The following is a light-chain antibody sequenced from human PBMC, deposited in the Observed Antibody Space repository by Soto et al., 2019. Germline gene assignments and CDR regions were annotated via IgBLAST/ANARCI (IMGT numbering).Light chain of an antibody. CDR2: QTS. CDR1: QYINTR. J-gene: IGKJ1*01. CDR3: HQRQSWPRT. V-gene: IGKV3-11*01. Sequence: EIVLTQSPATLSSFPGDRVTLSCRASQYINTRLAWYQHRPGQAPRLPIYQTSIRAAGIPARFSVSGTGTDFTLTISDVQPEDFAVYYCHQRQSWPRTFGQGTKVDIK.